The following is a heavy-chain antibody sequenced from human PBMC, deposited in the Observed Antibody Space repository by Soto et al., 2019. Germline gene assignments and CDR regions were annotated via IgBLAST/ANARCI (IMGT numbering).Heavy chain of an antibody. V-gene: IGHV2-5*02. J-gene: IGHJ4*02. CDR1: GFSLSTTGVG. CDR2: IYWDDDK. CDR3: AHRDYYRDLYYFDY. Sequence: QITLKESGPTLEKPTQTLTLTCTFSGFSLSTTGVGVGWIRQPPGKALEWLALIYWDDDKRYSPSLKSRLTITKDTSKNQVVLTMSNMDPVDTATYYCAHRDYYRDLYYFDYWGQGTLVTVSS. D-gene: IGHD3-10*01.